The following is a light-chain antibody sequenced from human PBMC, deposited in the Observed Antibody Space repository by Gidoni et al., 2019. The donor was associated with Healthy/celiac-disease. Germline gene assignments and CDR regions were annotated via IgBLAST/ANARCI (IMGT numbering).Light chain of an antibody. V-gene: IGKV1-33*01. Sequence: DVQMTQSPSSLSASVGDRVTITCQASQDISNYLNWYQQKPGQAPKLLIYDASNLETGVPSRFSGSGSGTDFTFTISSLQPEDIATYYCQQYDNLLAITFGQGTRLEI. J-gene: IGKJ5*01. CDR2: DAS. CDR1: QDISNY. CDR3: QQYDNLLAIT.